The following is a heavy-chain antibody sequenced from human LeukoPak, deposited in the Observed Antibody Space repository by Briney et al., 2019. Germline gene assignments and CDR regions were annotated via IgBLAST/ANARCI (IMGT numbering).Heavy chain of an antibody. D-gene: IGHD4-17*01. CDR3: ARDHGDYGDY. V-gene: IGHV3-48*03. J-gene: IGHJ4*02. CDR2: ISSSGSTI. CDR1: GFTFSSYE. Sequence: GGSLRLSCAASGFTFSSYEMNWVRQAPGKGLEWVSYISSSGSTIYYADSAKGRFTISRDNAKNSLYLQMNSLRAEDTAVYYCARDHGDYGDYWGQGTLVTVSS.